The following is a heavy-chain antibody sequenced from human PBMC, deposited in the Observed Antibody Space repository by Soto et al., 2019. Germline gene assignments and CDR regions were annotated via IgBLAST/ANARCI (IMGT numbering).Heavy chain of an antibody. V-gene: IGHV1-2*02. CDR3: ASTVDTTMVTWALGN. Sequence: ASVKVSCKASGYTFTAKYIHWVRQAPGQGLEWLGWINPDTGGTQYAQKFQGRVTLTRDTSISTAYMELSSLRPEDTAVYYCASTVDTTMVTWALGNWGQGTLVTVSS. CDR1: GYTFTAKY. CDR2: INPDTGGT. J-gene: IGHJ1*01. D-gene: IGHD5-18*01.